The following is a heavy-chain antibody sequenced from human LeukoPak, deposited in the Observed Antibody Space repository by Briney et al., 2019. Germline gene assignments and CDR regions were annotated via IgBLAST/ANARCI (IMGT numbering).Heavy chain of an antibody. Sequence: GGSLRLSCAASGFTFSDHNMAWVRQAPGKGLEWVSSISSSSTYINYADSVKGRFTISRDNTKNSLYLQMNSLRAEDTAVYYCARVSRYANDYWGQGTLVTVSS. J-gene: IGHJ4*02. CDR2: ISSSSTYI. V-gene: IGHV3-21*01. CDR1: GFTFSDHN. D-gene: IGHD2-2*01. CDR3: ARVSRYANDY.